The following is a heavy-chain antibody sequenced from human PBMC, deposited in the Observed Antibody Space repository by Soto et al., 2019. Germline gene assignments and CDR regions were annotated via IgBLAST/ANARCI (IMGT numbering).Heavy chain of an antibody. CDR1: GGSISSYY. V-gene: IGHV4-59*08. D-gene: IGHD6-13*01. CDR2: IYYSGST. J-gene: IGHJ4*02. CDR3: ARTRYSSSWYLVDY. Sequence: SETLSLTCTVSGGSISSYYWSWIRQPPGKGLEWIGYIYYSGSTNYNPSLKSRVTISVDTSKNQFSLKLSSVTAADTAVYYCARTRYSSSWYLVDYWGQGTLVTVSS.